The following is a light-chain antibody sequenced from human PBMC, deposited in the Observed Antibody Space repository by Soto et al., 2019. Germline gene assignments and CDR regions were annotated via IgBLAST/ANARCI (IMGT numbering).Light chain of an antibody. CDR3: LQDYDYPRT. CDR1: QGIRDE. V-gene: IGKV1-6*01. CDR2: AAS. J-gene: IGKJ1*01. Sequence: AIQMTQSPSSLSASVGDRVTITFRASQGIRDELGFYQQKAGKAPNLLISAASRLQSGVPSRFSGRGSGTDFTLTISSLQPEDFATYYCLQDYDYPRTFGQGTKVDIK.